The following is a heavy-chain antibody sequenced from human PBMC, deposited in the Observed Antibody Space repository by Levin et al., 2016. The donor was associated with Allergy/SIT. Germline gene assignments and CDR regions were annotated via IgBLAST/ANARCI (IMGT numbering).Heavy chain of an antibody. J-gene: IGHJ2*01. V-gene: IGHV1-18*01. CDR2: ISGYNGNT. CDR3: ARDPGRPGEYWYFDL. CDR1: GYTFTSYG. D-gene: IGHD7-27*01. Sequence: ASVKVSCKASGYTFTSYGVSWVRQAPGQGLEWMGWISGYNGNTKYPQNLQGRVTLSRDASISTAYMDLRSLRSDDTAVYYCARDPGRPGEYWYFDLWGRGTLVSVSS.